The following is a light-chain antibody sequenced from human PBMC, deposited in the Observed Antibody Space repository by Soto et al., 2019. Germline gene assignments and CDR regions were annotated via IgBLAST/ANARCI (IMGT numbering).Light chain of an antibody. CDR3: QQYTSYSST. J-gene: IGKJ4*01. CDR2: KAS. V-gene: IGKV1-5*03. CDR1: QTISSW. Sequence: DIQMTQSPSTLSGSVGDRVTITCRASQTISSWLAWYQQKPGKAPKLLIYKASTLKSGVPSRFSGSGSGTEFTLTISSLQPDDFATYYCQQYTSYSSTFGGGTKVDIK.